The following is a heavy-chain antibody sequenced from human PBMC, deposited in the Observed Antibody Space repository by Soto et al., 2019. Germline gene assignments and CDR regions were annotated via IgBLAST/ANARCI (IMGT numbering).Heavy chain of an antibody. J-gene: IGHJ4*02. V-gene: IGHV4-4*02. CDR1: GGSISSSNW. CDR2: IYHSGST. Sequence: SETLSLTCAVSGGSISSSNWWSWVRQPPGKGLEWIGEIYHSGSTNYNPSLKSRVTMSLDKSKNQFSLKLSSVTAADTAVYYSAKLRYFDWLLYGLDYWGQGTLVTVSS. CDR3: AKLRYFDWLLYGLDY. D-gene: IGHD3-9*01.